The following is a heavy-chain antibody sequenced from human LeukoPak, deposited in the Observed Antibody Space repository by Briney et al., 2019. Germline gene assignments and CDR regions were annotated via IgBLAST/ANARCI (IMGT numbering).Heavy chain of an antibody. Sequence: PSETLSLTCTVSGGSISSYYWSWIRQPAGKGLEWIGRIYTSGSTNYNPSLKSRVTMSVDTSKNQFSLKLSSVTAADTAVYYCARSGGCSSTSCLIDYWGQGTLVTVSS. V-gene: IGHV4-4*07. D-gene: IGHD2-2*01. CDR1: GGSISSYY. CDR3: ARSGGCSSTSCLIDY. CDR2: IYTSGST. J-gene: IGHJ4*02.